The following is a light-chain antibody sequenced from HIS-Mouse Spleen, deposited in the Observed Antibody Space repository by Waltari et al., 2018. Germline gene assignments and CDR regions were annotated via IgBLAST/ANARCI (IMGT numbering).Light chain of an antibody. Sequence: QSALTQPASVSGSPGQSITISCTGTSSDVGGYNYVSWYQQHPGKAPKLMIYDVSNRPSGVSNRFSGSKSGNTASLTISGLQAEDEADYYCSSYTSSSFNVVFGGGTKLTFL. CDR2: DVS. V-gene: IGLV2-14*03. CDR3: SSYTSSSFNVV. CDR1: SSDVGGYNY. J-gene: IGLJ2*01.